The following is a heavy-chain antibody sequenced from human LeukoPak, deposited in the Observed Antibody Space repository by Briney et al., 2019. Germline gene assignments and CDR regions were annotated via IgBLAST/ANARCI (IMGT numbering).Heavy chain of an antibody. Sequence: PSETLSLTCTVSGGSISSYYWSWIRQPPGKGLEWIGYIYYSGSTNYNPSLKSRVTISVDTSKNQFSLKLSSVTAADTAVYYCARGQDIVVVVAATGARGGVENWFNPWGQGTLVTVSS. CDR1: GGSISSYY. CDR3: ARGQDIVVVVAATGARGGVENWFNP. J-gene: IGHJ5*02. CDR2: IYYSGST. V-gene: IGHV4-59*01. D-gene: IGHD2-15*01.